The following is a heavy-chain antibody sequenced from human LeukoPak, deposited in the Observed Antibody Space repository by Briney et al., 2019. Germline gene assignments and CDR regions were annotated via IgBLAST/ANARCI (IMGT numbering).Heavy chain of an antibody. CDR1: GFAVSSNY. V-gene: IGHV3-53*01. D-gene: IGHD6-6*01. J-gene: IGHJ5*02. CDR3: TTDPAARPKSLIVRAWFDP. CDR2: IGNDGRT. Sequence: TGGSLRLSCAASGFAVSSNYMSWVRQAPGKGLECVSVIGNDGRTYYVNSVKGRFTISRDISKNMLYLQMNSLKTEDTAVYYCTTDPAARPKSLIVRAWFDPWGQGTLVTVSS.